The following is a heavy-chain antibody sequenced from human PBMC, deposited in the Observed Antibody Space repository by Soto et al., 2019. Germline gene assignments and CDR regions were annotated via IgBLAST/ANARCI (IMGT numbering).Heavy chain of an antibody. J-gene: IGHJ4*02. V-gene: IGHV4-38-2*02. CDR2: IFHTGST. CDR1: KYSRSSACY. CDR3: ARHGSN. Sequence: ASETRSVPRTFAKYSRSSACYWGWIRQPPEKGLECIGSIFHTGSTYYNPSLKSRVIISVDTSKNQFSLKLTSVTAADTAVYYCARHGSNWRQGNLVTVSA.